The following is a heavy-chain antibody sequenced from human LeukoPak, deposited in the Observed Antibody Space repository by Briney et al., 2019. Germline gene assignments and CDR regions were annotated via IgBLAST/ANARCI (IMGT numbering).Heavy chain of an antibody. CDR1: GFTFSSYS. CDR2: ISYDGSNK. CDR3: AKSLFLRHLPYGMDV. D-gene: IGHD2/OR15-2a*01. Sequence: GGSLRLSCAASGFTFSSYSMNWVRQAPGKGLEWVAVISYDGSNKYYADSVKGRFTISRDNSKNTLYLQMNSLRAEDTAVYYCAKSLFLRHLPYGMDVWGQGTTVTVSS. J-gene: IGHJ6*02. V-gene: IGHV3-30*18.